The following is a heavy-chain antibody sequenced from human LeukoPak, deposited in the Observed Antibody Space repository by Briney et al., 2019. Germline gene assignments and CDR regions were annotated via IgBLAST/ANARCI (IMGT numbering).Heavy chain of an antibody. CDR3: AKDLGYCSGGSCYEIDY. J-gene: IGHJ4*02. D-gene: IGHD2-15*01. CDR2: ISYDGSNK. V-gene: IGHV3-30*18. CDR1: GFTFSSYG. Sequence: PGRSLRLSCAASGFTFSSYGMHWVRQAPGKGLEWVAVISYDGSNKYYADSVEGRFTISRDNSKNTLYLQMNSLRAEDTAVYYCAKDLGYCSGGSCYEIDYWGQGTLVTVSS.